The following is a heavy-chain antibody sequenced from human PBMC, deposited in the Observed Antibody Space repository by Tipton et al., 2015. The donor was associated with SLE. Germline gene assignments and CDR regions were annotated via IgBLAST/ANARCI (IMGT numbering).Heavy chain of an antibody. CDR3: ARVGTPTIFAFKYYFAMDV. CDR1: GFTFSGSA. CDR2: IRSKANSYAT. J-gene: IGHJ6*02. V-gene: IGHV3-73*01. Sequence: SLRLSCAASGFTFSGSAMHWVRQASGKGLEWVGRIRSKANSYATAYAASVKGRFTISRDNSKNTLYLQMNSLRAEDTAVYYCARVGTPTIFAFKYYFAMDVWGQGTTVTVSS. D-gene: IGHD3-3*01.